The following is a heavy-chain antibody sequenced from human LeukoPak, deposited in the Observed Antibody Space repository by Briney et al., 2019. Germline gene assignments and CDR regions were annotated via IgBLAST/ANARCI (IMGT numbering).Heavy chain of an antibody. Sequence: GRSLRLSCAASGFTFNDYTMTWVRQAPGKGLEWVSSITGDCNYIFYADSVKCRFTISRDNAQNSLFLELNSLRGEDTAVYYCARERNFYYFDYWGQGALVTVSS. V-gene: IGHV3-21*01. CDR1: GFTFNDYT. CDR2: ITGDCNYI. J-gene: IGHJ4*02. CDR3: ARERNFYYFDY. D-gene: IGHD3-3*01.